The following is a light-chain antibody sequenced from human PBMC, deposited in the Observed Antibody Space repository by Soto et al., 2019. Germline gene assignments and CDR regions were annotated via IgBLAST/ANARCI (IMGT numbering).Light chain of an antibody. CDR1: ESISGW. V-gene: IGKV1-5*01. CDR2: DAS. CDR3: PQYGTSPPIS. J-gene: IGKJ5*01. Sequence: DIEMTQSPSTLSATIGDGVTITCRASESISGWLAWYQQQPGKAPKLLIYDASNLESGVPSRFSGSGSGTEFTLAISSLQQEDFAVKECPQYGTSPPISLAEGTRLEIK.